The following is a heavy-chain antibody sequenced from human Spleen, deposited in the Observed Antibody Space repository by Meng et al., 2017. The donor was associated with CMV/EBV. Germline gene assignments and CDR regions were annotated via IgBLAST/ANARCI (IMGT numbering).Heavy chain of an antibody. V-gene: IGHV1-2*02. D-gene: IGHD4-11*01. CDR2: INPNSGGT. Sequence: ASVQVSCKASGYTFNGYYIHWVRQAPGQGLEWMGWINPNSGGTNYAQKFQGRVTMTRDTSINTAYMELSRLKSDDTAIYYCARDGGEVTTAYYYGFDVWGRGTTVTVSS. CDR3: ARDGGEVTTAYYYGFDV. J-gene: IGHJ6*02. CDR1: GYTFNGYY.